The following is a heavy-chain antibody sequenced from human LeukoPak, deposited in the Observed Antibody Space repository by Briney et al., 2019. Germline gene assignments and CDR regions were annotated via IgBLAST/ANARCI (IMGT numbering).Heavy chain of an antibody. Sequence: SETLSLTCTVSGGSTSSYYWSWIRQPPGKGQEWFGYIYYSGSTNYNPSLKSRVTISVDTSKNQFSRKLSSVTAADTAVYYCARGGVAATPVNWGQGTLVTVSS. CDR2: IYYSGST. V-gene: IGHV4-59*01. CDR1: GGSTSSYY. CDR3: ARGGVAATPVN. D-gene: IGHD2-15*01. J-gene: IGHJ4*02.